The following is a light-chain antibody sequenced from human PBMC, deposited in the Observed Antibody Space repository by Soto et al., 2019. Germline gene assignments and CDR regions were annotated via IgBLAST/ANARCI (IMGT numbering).Light chain of an antibody. Sequence: QSVLTQPASVSGSPGQSITISCTGTSSDVGSYNLVSWYQQNPGKAPKLMIYEGSKRPSGVSNRFSGSKSGNTASLTISGLQAEDEADYYCCSYAGSSTLDVFVPGTKLTVL. CDR1: SSDVGSYNL. J-gene: IGLJ1*01. V-gene: IGLV2-23*01. CDR3: CSYAGSSTLDV. CDR2: EGS.